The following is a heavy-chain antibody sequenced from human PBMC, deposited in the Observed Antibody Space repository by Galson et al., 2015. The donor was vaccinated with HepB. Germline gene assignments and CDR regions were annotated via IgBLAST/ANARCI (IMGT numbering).Heavy chain of an antibody. D-gene: IGHD1-14*01. Sequence: SVKVSCKASGYTFTSHDINWVRQATGQGLEWMGYINPNSGDTGYAQKFQGRVTMTRDTSIRTAYMEQSSLTSEDTAIYYRARVRRQPEAAWGHGTLVTVTS. CDR3: ARVRRQPEAA. CDR1: GYTFTSHD. J-gene: IGHJ5*01. CDR2: INPNSGDT. V-gene: IGHV1-8*01.